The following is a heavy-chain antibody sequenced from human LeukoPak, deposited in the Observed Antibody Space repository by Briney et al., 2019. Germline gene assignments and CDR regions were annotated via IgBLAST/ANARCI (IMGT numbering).Heavy chain of an antibody. V-gene: IGHV3-9*01. CDR1: GFTFDDYA. D-gene: IGHD2-15*01. CDR3: AREAGGYCSGGSCSRREAFDI. J-gene: IGHJ3*02. CDR2: ISWNSGSI. Sequence: GGSLRLSCAASGFTFDDYAMHWVRQAPGKGLEWVSGISWNSGSIGYADSVKGRFTISRDNAKNSLYLQMNSLRAEDTAVYYCAREAGGYCSGGSCSRREAFDIWGQGTMVTVSS.